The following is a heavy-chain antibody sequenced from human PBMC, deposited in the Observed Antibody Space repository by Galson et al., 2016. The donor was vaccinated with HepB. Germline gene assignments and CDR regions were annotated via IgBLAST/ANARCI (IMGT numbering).Heavy chain of an antibody. J-gene: IGHJ4*02. CDR1: GFTFSDFS. CDR2: ISYDGTKK. V-gene: IGHV3-30*01. Sequence: SLRLSCAASGFTFSDFSLHWVRQAPGKGLEWVAGISYDGTKKHHADALKGRFTIFRDDSKNTLYLQMNSLRIEDSAVYMCARHSAHDQGGVFDLWGQGALVAVSS. D-gene: IGHD3-16*01. CDR3: ARHSAHDQGGVFDL.